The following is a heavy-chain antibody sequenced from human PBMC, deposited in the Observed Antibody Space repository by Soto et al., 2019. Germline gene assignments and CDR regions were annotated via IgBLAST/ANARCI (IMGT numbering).Heavy chain of an antibody. V-gene: IGHV4-59*01. J-gene: IGHJ5*02. CDR3: ARKEDTSGWTGFDP. D-gene: IGHD6-19*01. Sequence: QVQLQESGPGLVKPSETLSLTGTVSGGSISSYLCSWIRQPPGKGLEWIGYIYYSGSTNYNPSLKSRVTISVDTSKNQFPLKLSSVTAADTAVYYCARKEDTSGWTGFDPWGQGTLVTVSS. CDR2: IYYSGST. CDR1: GGSISSYL.